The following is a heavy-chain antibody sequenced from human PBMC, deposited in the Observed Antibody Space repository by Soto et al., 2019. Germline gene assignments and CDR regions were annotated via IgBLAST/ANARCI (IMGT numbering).Heavy chain of an antibody. J-gene: IGHJ6*02. CDR3: ARAGPYYDFWSGYSPSYYYYGMDV. CDR1: GFTFSSYG. Sequence: QVQLVESGGGVVQPGRSLRLSCAASGFTFSSYGMHWVRQAPGKGLEWVAVIWYDGSNKYYADSVKGRFTISRDNSKNTIDLQMNSLRAEDTAVYYCARAGPYYDFWSGYSPSYYYYGMDVWGQGTTVTVSS. D-gene: IGHD3-3*01. CDR2: IWYDGSNK. V-gene: IGHV3-33*01.